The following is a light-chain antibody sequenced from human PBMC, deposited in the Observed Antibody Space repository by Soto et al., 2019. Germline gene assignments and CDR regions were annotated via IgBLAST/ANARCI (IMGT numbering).Light chain of an antibody. CDR1: QSISSY. CDR3: QQTYSIPRFT. J-gene: IGKJ3*01. CDR2: AAS. V-gene: IGKV1-39*01. Sequence: DIQMTQSPSSLSASVGDRVTITCRASQSISSYLNWYQQKPGKAPKLLIYAASSLQSGVPSRFSGSGAGTDFTLTIRRLQPEDFETYYCQQTYSIPRFTFGPGTKVDVK.